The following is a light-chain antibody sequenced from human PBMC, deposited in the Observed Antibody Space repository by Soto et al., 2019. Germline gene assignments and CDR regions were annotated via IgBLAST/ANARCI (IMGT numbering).Light chain of an antibody. V-gene: IGKV3-15*01. J-gene: IGKJ1*01. Sequence: EIVMMQSPATLSVSPGERATLSCRASPSISSNLSWYQQKPGQAPRLLIYGSSTRATGIPARFSGSGSGTEFTLTISSLQSEDFAVYYCQQYISWPPGTFGQGTKVEIK. CDR3: QQYISWPPGT. CDR1: PSISSN. CDR2: GSS.